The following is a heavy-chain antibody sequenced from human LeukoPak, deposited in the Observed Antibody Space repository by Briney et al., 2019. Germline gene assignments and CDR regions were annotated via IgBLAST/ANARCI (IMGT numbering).Heavy chain of an antibody. CDR3: ARLIGGVGARRFDF. J-gene: IGHJ4*02. D-gene: IGHD1-26*01. Sequence: PETLSLTCTVSGDSINTGYWNWIRQPPGRELEWIGYIYNRGRPNYNPSLKSRVTISMDTSKNQVSLKMASVTAADTAVYYCARLIGGVGARRFDFWGQGTLVTVSS. V-gene: IGHV4-4*09. CDR2: IYNRGRP. CDR1: GDSINTGY.